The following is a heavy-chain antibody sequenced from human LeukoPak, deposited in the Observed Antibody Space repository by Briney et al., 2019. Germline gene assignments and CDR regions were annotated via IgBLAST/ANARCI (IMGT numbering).Heavy chain of an antibody. D-gene: IGHD1-26*01. V-gene: IGHV3-23*01. J-gene: IGHJ4*02. CDR1: GFTFSSYA. Sequence: GGSLRLSCAASGFTFSSYAMSWVRQAPGKGLEWVSAISGSGGSTCYADSVKGRFTISRDNSKNTLYLQMNSLRAEDTTVYYCAKDGPGIVGSFHWGQGTLVTVSS. CDR2: ISGSGGST. CDR3: AKDGPGIVGSFH.